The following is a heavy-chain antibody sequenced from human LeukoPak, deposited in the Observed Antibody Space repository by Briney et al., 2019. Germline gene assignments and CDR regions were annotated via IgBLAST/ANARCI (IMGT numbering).Heavy chain of an antibody. CDR2: IKSKTDGGTT. J-gene: IGHJ3*02. V-gene: IGHV3-15*01. CDR3: TTLTLDDAFDI. Sequence: PGGSLRLSCTASGFTFGNFAMSWVRQAPGKGLEWVGRIKSKTDGGTTDYAAPVKGRFTISRDDSKNTLYLQMNSLKTEDTAVYYCTTLTLDDAFDIWGQGTMVTVSS. CDR1: GFTFGNFA.